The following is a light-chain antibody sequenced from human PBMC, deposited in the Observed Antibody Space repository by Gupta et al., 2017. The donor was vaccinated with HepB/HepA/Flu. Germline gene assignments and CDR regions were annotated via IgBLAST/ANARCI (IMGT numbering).Light chain of an antibody. J-gene: IGKJ3*01. V-gene: IGKV2-28*01. CDR2: LGS. CDR3: MQALQTPLT. Sequence: IVMNHSPLSLPVTPGEPASISCRSSQSLLHSNGYNYLDWYLQKPGQSPQLLIYLGSNRASGVPDRFSGSGSGTDFTLKISRVEAEDVGVYYCMQALQTPLTFGPGTKVDIK. CDR1: QSLLHSNGYNY.